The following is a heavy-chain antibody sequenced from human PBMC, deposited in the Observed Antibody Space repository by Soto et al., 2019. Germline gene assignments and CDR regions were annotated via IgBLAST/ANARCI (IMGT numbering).Heavy chain of an antibody. Sequence: QLQLQESGPGLVTPSETLSLTCTVSGGSISSSSYYWGWIRKPPGKGLEWIGSIYYSGSTYYTPSLKSRFTISVDTSKNRFSLNLSSVTAADTAVYYCARLRIYYESDSAAFDIWGQGTMVAVCS. D-gene: IGHD3-22*01. J-gene: IGHJ3*02. CDR3: ARLRIYYESDSAAFDI. V-gene: IGHV4-39*01. CDR2: IYYSGST. CDR1: GGSISSSSYY.